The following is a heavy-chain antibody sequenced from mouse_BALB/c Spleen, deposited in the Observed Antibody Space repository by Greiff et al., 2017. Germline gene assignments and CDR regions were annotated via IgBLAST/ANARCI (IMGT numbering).Heavy chain of an antibody. V-gene: IGHV1S81*02. CDR3: TRLPRGYYAMDY. J-gene: IGHJ4*01. Sequence: VQLQQSGAELVKPGASVKLSCKASGYTFTSYYMYWVKQRPGQGLEWIGEINPSNGGTNFNEKFKSKATLTVDKSSSTAYMQLSSLTSEDSAVYYCTRLPRGYYAMDYWGQGTSVTVSS. CDR1: GYTFTSYY. CDR2: INPSNGGT. D-gene: IGHD5-1*01.